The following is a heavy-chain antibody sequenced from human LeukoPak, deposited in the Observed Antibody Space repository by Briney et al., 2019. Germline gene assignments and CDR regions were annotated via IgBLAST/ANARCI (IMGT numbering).Heavy chain of an antibody. Sequence: GESLRLSCAASGFIFKKYWMNWVRQVPGKGLECLANIKEDGSETYYADSVKGRFTISRDYPKNLLFLQINSLRVEDTAVYYCARETPRRGETRDGYRWGQGTVVTVSS. CDR3: ARETPRRGETRDGYR. J-gene: IGHJ4*02. CDR2: IKEDGSET. V-gene: IGHV3-7*01. CDR1: GFIFKKYW. D-gene: IGHD5-24*01.